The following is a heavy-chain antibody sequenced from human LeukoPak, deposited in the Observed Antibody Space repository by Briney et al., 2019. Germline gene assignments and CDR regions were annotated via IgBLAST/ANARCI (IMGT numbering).Heavy chain of an antibody. CDR1: GFTFSDYY. D-gene: IGHD3-22*01. CDR3: ARESYYDSTAYGMDV. J-gene: IGHJ6*02. Sequence: GGSLRLSCAASGFTFSDYYMSWIRQAPGKGLERVSYISSSGSTIYYADSVKGRFTISRDNAKNSLYLQMNSLRAEDTAVYYCARESYYDSTAYGMDVWGQGTTVTVSS. V-gene: IGHV3-11*01. CDR2: ISSSGSTI.